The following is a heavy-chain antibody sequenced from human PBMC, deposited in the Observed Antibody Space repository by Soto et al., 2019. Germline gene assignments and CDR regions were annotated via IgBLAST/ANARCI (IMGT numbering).Heavy chain of an antibody. V-gene: IGHV3-33*01. CDR3: ARKGIQLWYDAFEI. CDR2: IWYDGSNK. CDR1: RFTFSSYG. J-gene: IGHJ3*02. Sequence: PGGSLRLSCAASRFTFSSYGMHWVRQAPGKGLEWVAVIWYDGSNKYYADSVKGRFTISRDNSKNTLYLQMNSLRAEDTAVYYCARKGIQLWYDAFEIWRQERRV. D-gene: IGHD5-18*01.